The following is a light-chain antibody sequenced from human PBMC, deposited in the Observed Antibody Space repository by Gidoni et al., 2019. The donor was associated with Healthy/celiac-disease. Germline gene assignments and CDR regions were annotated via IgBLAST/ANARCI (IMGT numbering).Light chain of an antibody. Sequence: EIVFTQSPGTLSLSAGARATLSCRASQSVSSSYLAWYQQKPGQDPRLLSYGAASRATGIPDRFSGSGSGTDFTLTISRLEPEDFAVYYCQQYGSSPLYTFXXXTKLEIK. CDR3: QQYGSSPLYT. CDR2: GAA. J-gene: IGKJ2*01. CDR1: QSVSSSY. V-gene: IGKV3-20*01.